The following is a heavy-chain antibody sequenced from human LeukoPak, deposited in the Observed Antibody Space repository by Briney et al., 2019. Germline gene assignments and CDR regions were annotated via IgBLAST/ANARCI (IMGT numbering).Heavy chain of an antibody. D-gene: IGHD5-24*01. V-gene: IGHV3-66*01. J-gene: IGHJ4*02. CDR1: GFTVSSNY. CDR2: IYSGGST. Sequence: PGGSLRLSCAASGFTVSSNYMSWVRQATGKGLVWVSSIYSGGSTYYTDSAKGRFTISRDNSKNTLYLQMNSLRAEYMAVYYCARDLAGYNSFDYWGQGTLVTVSS. CDR3: ARDLAGYNSFDY.